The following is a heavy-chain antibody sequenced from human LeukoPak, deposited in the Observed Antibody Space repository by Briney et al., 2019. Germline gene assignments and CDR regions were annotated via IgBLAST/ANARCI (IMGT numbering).Heavy chain of an antibody. CDR1: GFTFSNYG. CDR2: ILYDGNDK. J-gene: IGHJ3*02. CDR3: AREDVYNDYIERGAYDI. D-gene: IGHD5-24*01. V-gene: IGHV3-30*03. Sequence: PGRSLRLSCAASGFTFSNYGMHWVRQAPGKGLEWVAVILYDGNDKYYADSVKGRFTISRDNSKNTLYLQMNSLRAEDTAVYYCAREDVYNDYIERGAYDIWGQGTMVTVSS.